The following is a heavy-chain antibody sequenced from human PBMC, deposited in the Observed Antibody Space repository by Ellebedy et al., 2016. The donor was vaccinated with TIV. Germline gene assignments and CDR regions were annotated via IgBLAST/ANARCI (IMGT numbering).Heavy chain of an antibody. D-gene: IGHD1-26*01. J-gene: IGHJ4*02. CDR3: ARLQSSMVGATVPDS. CDR2: IDPDDSAT. V-gene: IGHV5-51*01. CDR1: GYIFTDYW. Sequence: GESLKISCAASGYIFTDYWVAWVRQTPGLGLEWMGIIDPDDSATSYSPSFQGQVTISGDRSSSSTYLQWSSLRASDTAIYYCARLQSSMVGATVPDSWGQGTQVIVSS.